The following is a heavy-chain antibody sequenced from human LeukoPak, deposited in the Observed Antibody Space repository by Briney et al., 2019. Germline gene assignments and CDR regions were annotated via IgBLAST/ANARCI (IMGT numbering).Heavy chain of an antibody. CDR1: GGTFSSYA. CDR3: ARVVVIPGDAFDI. Sequence: ASVKVSCEASGGTFSSYAISWVRQAPGQGLEWMGWISAYNGNTNYAQKLQGRVTMTTDTSTSTAYMELRSLRSDDTAVYYCARVVVIPGDAFDIWGQGTMVTVSS. CDR2: ISAYNGNT. J-gene: IGHJ3*02. D-gene: IGHD3-22*01. V-gene: IGHV1-18*01.